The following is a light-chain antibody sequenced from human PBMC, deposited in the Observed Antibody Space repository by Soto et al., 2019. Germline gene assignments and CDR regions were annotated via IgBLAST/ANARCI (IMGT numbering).Light chain of an antibody. Sequence: QSALTQPPSASGSPGQSVTISCTGTSSDAGGYNSVSWYRQHPGKAPKLMIYEVNKRPSGVPDRFSGSKSGNTASLTVSGLQAEDEADYYCSSYAGSNNFVVFGGGTKLTVL. CDR3: SSYAGSNNFVV. J-gene: IGLJ2*01. CDR1: SSDAGGYNS. CDR2: EVN. V-gene: IGLV2-8*01.